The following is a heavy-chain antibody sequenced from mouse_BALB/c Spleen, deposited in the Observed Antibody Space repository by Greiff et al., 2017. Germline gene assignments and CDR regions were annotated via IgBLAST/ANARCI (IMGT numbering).Heavy chain of an antibody. CDR1: GYTFTDYW. Sequence: VQLQQPGAELVMPGASVKMSCKASGYTFTDYWMHWVKQRPGQGLEWIGAIDTSDSYTSYNQKFKGKATLTVDESSSTAHMQLSSLTSEDSAVYYCARTTTVVAPFDYWGQGTTLTVSS. J-gene: IGHJ2*01. CDR3: ARTTTVVAPFDY. D-gene: IGHD1-1*01. CDR2: IDTSDSYT. V-gene: IGHV1-69*01.